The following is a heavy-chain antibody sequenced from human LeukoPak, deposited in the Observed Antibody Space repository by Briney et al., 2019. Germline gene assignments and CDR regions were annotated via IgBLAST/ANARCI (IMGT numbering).Heavy chain of an antibody. D-gene: IGHD5-12*01. J-gene: IGHJ5*02. CDR2: LYTSGST. V-gene: IGHV4-61*02. Sequence: PSQTLSLTCTVSGGSISSGSYYWSWIRQPAGKGLEWIGRLYTSGSTNYNPSLKSRFTISADTSKNQFSLKLSSVTAADTAVYYCARPGSRGYSGYGRWFDPWGQGTLVTVSS. CDR1: GGSISSGSYY. CDR3: ARPGSRGYSGYGRWFDP.